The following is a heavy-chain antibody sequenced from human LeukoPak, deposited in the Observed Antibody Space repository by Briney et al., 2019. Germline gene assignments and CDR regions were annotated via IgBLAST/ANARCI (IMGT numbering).Heavy chain of an antibody. D-gene: IGHD3-22*01. V-gene: IGHV3-30*18. Sequence: GGSLRLSCATSGFTFSSYGMHWVRQAPGKGLEWVAVISYDGSNKYYADSVKGRFTISRDNSKNTLYLQMNSLRAEDTAVYYCAKEDYYYDSSGYSAFDYWGQGTLVTVSS. J-gene: IGHJ4*02. CDR1: GFTFSSYG. CDR2: ISYDGSNK. CDR3: AKEDYYYDSSGYSAFDY.